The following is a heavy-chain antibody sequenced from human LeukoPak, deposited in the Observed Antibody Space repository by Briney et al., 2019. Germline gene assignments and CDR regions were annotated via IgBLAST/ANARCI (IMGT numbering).Heavy chain of an antibody. CDR1: GFSFSNYG. D-gene: IGHD6-13*01. V-gene: IGHV3-23*01. CDR3: AREAYSSSWHDY. J-gene: IGHJ4*02. CDR2: ITGSGGST. Sequence: GGTLRLSCAASGFSFSNYGMNWVRQAPGKGLEWVSGITGSGGSTYYAGSVKGRFTISRDNAKNSLYLQMNSLRAEDTAVYYCAREAYSSSWHDYWGQGTLVTVSS.